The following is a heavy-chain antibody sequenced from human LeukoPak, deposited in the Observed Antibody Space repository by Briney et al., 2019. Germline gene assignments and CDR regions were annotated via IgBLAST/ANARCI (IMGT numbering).Heavy chain of an antibody. CDR2: INPNSGDT. J-gene: IGHJ4*02. CDR3: ARVHYYDSRGAFDY. CDR1: GYTFTDFY. Sequence: ASVKVSCKASGYTFTDFYIHWVRQAPGQGLEWMGWINPNSGDTNYAQKFQGSVTMTRDTSISTAYMELSRLRSDDTAIYYCARVHYYDSRGAFDYWGQGTLVRLL. D-gene: IGHD3-22*01. V-gene: IGHV1-2*02.